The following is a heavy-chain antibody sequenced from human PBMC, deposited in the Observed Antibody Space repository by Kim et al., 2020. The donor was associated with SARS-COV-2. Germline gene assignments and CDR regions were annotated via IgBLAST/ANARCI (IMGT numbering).Heavy chain of an antibody. CDR3: ARGRAWYGVAVSGSSHWFDP. CDR1: GGSITRGDYY. V-gene: IGHV4-31*03. CDR2: IYSSGST. J-gene: IGHJ5*02. D-gene: IGHD6-19*01. Sequence: SETLSLTCTVSGGSITRGDYYWSWIRQFPGKGLEWIGNIYSSGSTYYKPSLKTRVIMSVDTSKSQFSLKLTSVTAADTAVYYCARGRAWYGVAVSGSSHWFDPWGQGTLVTVSS.